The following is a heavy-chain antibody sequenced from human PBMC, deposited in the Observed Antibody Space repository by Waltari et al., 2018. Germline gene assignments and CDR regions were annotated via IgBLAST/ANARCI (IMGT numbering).Heavy chain of an antibody. Sequence: QVQLQESGPGLVKPSETLSLTCTVSGGSISSYYWSWIRQPPGKGLEWIGSIYHSGSTYYNPSLKSRVTISVDTSKNQFSLKLSSVTAADTAVYYCARRGYSGYDFVDYWGQGTLVTVSS. CDR1: GGSISSYY. D-gene: IGHD5-12*01. J-gene: IGHJ4*02. CDR3: ARRGYSGYDFVDY. CDR2: IYHSGST. V-gene: IGHV4-59*08.